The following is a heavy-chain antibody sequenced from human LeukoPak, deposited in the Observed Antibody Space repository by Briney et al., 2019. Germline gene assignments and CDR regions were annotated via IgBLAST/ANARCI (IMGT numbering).Heavy chain of an antibody. CDR3: AKVSQAGLNYFDY. J-gene: IGHJ4*02. CDR1: GLSFSYYS. CDR2: IRYDGSNK. Sequence: GGSLRLSCAASGLSFSYYSMHWVRQAPGKGLEWVAFIRYDGSNKYYADSVKGRFTISRDNSKNTLYLQMNSLRAEDTAVYYCAKVSQAGLNYFDYWGQGTLVTVSS. D-gene: IGHD2-8*01. V-gene: IGHV3-30*02.